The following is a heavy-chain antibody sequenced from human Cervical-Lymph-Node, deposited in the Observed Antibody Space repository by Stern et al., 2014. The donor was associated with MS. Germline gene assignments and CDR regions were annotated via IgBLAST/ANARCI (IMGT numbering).Heavy chain of an antibody. V-gene: IGHV3-21*01. Sequence: EVQLEESGGGLVKPGGSLRLSCAASGFTFSSYSMNWVRQAPGKGLEWVSSISSSSSYIYYADSVKGRFTISRDNAKNSLYLQMNSLRADDTAVYYCARDSSSWYAIDYWGQGTLVTVSS. D-gene: IGHD6-13*01. CDR3: ARDSSSWYAIDY. CDR1: GFTFSSYS. CDR2: ISSSSSYI. J-gene: IGHJ4*02.